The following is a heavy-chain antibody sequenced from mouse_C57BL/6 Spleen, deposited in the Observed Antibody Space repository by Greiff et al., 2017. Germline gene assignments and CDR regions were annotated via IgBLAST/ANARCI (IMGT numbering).Heavy chain of an antibody. CDR3: ARSWGGYYYAMDY. J-gene: IGHJ4*01. D-gene: IGHD2-2*01. V-gene: IGHV1-54*01. CDR2: INPGSGGT. Sequence: QVQLQQSGAELVRPGTSVKVSCKASGYAFTNYLIEWVKQRPGQGLEWIGVINPGSGGTNYNEKFKGKATLTAAKSSSTAYMQLSSLTSEDSAVYFCARSWGGYYYAMDYWGQGTSVTVSS. CDR1: GYAFTNYL.